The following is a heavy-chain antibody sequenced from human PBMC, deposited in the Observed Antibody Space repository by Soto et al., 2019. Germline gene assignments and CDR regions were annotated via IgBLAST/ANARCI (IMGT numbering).Heavy chain of an antibody. CDR1: GGTFSTYA. CDR2: IIPMFGTA. CDR3: ASGIRLWLRRINNGYSG. D-gene: IGHD5-12*01. Sequence: QVQLVQSGAEVKKPESSVKVSCKAPGGTFSTYAISWVRQAPGQGLEWMGGIIPMFGTANYAQRFQDRVTITADESTNTVYMELSSLRSGDTAVYFCASGIRLWLRRINNGYSGWGQGTLVTVSS. V-gene: IGHV1-69*12. J-gene: IGHJ4*02.